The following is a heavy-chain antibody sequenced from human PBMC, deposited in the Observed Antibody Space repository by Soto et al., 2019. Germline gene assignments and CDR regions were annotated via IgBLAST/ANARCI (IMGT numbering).Heavy chain of an antibody. CDR2: IYWDDDK. CDR1: GFSLSTNGVG. V-gene: IGHV2-5*02. J-gene: IGHJ4*02. Sequence: SGPTLVNPTQTLTLTCTFSGFSLSTNGVGVGWIRQPPGKALEWLALIYWDDDKRYRESLRSRLTITKDTSKNQVVLTMTSMDPVDTATYYCVRRRLETMHFDYWGQGTLVTVSS. CDR3: VRRRLETMHFDY. D-gene: IGHD1-1*01.